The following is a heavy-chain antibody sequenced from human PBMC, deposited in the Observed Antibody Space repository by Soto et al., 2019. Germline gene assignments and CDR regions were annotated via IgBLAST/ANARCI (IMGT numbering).Heavy chain of an antibody. D-gene: IGHD5-18*01. CDR3: AYVGGYSTADYSFDV. J-gene: IGHJ4*02. Sequence: ASVKVSCKVSGSTFTSNGIGWVRQAPGQGLEWMGWISTYNENMDSAPQLQGRLTMTTDTSTTTAYMELTNLKSDETALYYCAYVGGYSTADYSFDVWGQGTPVTFSS. CDR2: ISTYNENM. V-gene: IGHV1-18*04. CDR1: GSTFTSNG.